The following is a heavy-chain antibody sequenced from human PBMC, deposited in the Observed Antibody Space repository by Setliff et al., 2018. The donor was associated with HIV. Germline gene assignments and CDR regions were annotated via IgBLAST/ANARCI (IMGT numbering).Heavy chain of an antibody. V-gene: IGHV1-18*01. CDR1: GYTFTDYV. CDR3: AIDSSDNFCSAYYNIGGGSSYI. D-gene: IGHD3-3*01. CDR2: ISAYNGNT. Sequence: ASVKVSCKASGYTFTDYVVFWVRQAPGQGLEWMGWISAYNGNTNYAQKFQGRVTMTTDTSTSTAYMELRTLRSDDTAVYYCAIDSSDNFCSAYYNIGGGSSYIWVQPTMVTVSS. J-gene: IGHJ3*02.